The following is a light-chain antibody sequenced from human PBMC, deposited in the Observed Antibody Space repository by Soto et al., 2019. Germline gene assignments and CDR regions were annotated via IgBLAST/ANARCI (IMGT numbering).Light chain of an antibody. CDR2: DAS. CDR3: QQRSNWPPGYT. Sequence: EIVLTQSPATLSLSPGERATLSCRASQSVRGYLAWYQQKPGQAPRLLIYDASSRAAGIPARFSGSGSGTDFTLTISGLEPEDFAVYYCQQRSNWPPGYTFGQGTKLEIK. V-gene: IGKV3-11*01. J-gene: IGKJ2*01. CDR1: QSVRGY.